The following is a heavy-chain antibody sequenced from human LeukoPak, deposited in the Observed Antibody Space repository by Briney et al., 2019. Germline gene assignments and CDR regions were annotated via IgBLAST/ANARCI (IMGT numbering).Heavy chain of an antibody. CDR3: TRGFSFTPGRYGTKSGLCFDY. CDR2: INQSGST. D-gene: IGHD2-8*01. V-gene: IGHV4-34*01. J-gene: IGHJ4*02. CDR1: GGSISSYH. Sequence: SETLSLTCTVSGGSISSYHWTWVRQPPGKGLEWIGEINQSGSTNYNPSLKSRVTISVDTSKNQFSLKLSSVTAADTAVYYCTRGFSFTPGRYGTKSGLCFDYWGQGTLVPVSS.